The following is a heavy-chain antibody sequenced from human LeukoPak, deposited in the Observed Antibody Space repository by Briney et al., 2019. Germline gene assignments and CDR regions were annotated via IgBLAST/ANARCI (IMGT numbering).Heavy chain of an antibody. CDR3: ARHSMVAFGWFDP. Sequence: SETLSLTCTVSGGSISSYYWSWIRQPPGKGLEWIGYIYYSGSTNYNPSLKSRDTISVDTSKNQFSLKLSSVTAADTAVYYCARHSMVAFGWFDPWGQGTLVTVSS. J-gene: IGHJ5*02. CDR2: IYYSGST. D-gene: IGHD3-10*01. V-gene: IGHV4-59*08. CDR1: GGSISSYY.